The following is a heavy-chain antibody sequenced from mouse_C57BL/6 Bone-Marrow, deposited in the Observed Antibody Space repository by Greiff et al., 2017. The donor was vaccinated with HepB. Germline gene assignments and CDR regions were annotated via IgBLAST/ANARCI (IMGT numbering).Heavy chain of an antibody. CDR3: TRDGYYHFDY. Sequence: VQLKQSGTVLARPGASVKMSCKTSGYTFTSYWMHWVKQRPGQGLEWIGAIYPGNSDTSYNQKFKGKANLTAVTSASTAYMELSSLTNEDAAVSYCTRDGYYHFDYWGQGNTLTVSS. D-gene: IGHD2-3*01. CDR1: GYTFTSYW. J-gene: IGHJ2*01. CDR2: IYPGNSDT. V-gene: IGHV1-5*01.